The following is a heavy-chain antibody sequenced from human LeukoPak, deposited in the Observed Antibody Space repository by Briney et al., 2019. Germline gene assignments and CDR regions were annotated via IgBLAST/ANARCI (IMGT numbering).Heavy chain of an antibody. CDR3: GRGPPYGSRSDYFDY. CDR2: ISYDGTTE. Sequence: PGSSLRLSCAASGFTFNSYAIHWVRQAPGKGLEWVAVISYDGTTEFYGDSVKGRFTISRDNAKNSLYLQMNSLRVEDTAVYYCGRGPPYGSRSDYFDYWGQGTPVTVSA. D-gene: IGHD3-10*01. CDR1: GFTFNSYA. J-gene: IGHJ4*02. V-gene: IGHV3-30*03.